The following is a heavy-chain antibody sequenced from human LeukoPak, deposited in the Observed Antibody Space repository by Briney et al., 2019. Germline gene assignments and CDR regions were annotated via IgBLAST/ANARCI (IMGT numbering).Heavy chain of an antibody. CDR3: AKAGYCGGDCYFGFDI. CDR1: GFTFSSYA. J-gene: IGHJ3*02. D-gene: IGHD2-21*02. Sequence: GGSLRLSCAASGFTFSSYAMSWVRQAPGKGLEWVSAISGSGGSTYYADSVKGRFTISRDNSKNTPYLQVNSLRAEDTAVYYCAKAGYCGGDCYFGFDIWGQGTMVTVSS. V-gene: IGHV3-23*01. CDR2: ISGSGGST.